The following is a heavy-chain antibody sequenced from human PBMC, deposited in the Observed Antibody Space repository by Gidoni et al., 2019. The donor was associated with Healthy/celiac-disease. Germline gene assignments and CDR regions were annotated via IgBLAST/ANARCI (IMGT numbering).Heavy chain of an antibody. V-gene: IGHV3-64D*09. CDR3: VKSQVPYSSLPVYFDY. CDR2: ISSNGGST. CDR1: GFICSSYA. Sequence: EVQLVESGGGLVQHGGSLRLYCSASGFICSSYAMHWVRQAPGKGLEYVSAISSNGGSTYYADSVKGRFTISRDNSKNTLYLQMSSLRAEDTAVYYCVKSQVPYSSLPVYFDYWGQGTLVTVSS. J-gene: IGHJ4*02. D-gene: IGHD6-13*01.